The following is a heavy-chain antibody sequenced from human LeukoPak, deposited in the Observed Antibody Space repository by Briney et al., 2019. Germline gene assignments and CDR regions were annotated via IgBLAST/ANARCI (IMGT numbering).Heavy chain of an antibody. Sequence: GGSLRFSCAASGFTFSSYSMNWVRQAPGKGLEWVSYISSSSSTIYYADSVKGRFTISRDNAKNSLYLQMNSLRAEDTAVYYCARDGWSGYYYFDYWGQGTLVTVSS. CDR1: GFTFSSYS. D-gene: IGHD3-3*01. CDR3: ARDGWSGYYYFDY. V-gene: IGHV3-48*01. CDR2: ISSSSSTI. J-gene: IGHJ4*02.